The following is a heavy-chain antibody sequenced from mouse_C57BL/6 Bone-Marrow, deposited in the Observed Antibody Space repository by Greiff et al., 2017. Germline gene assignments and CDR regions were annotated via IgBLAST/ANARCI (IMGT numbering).Heavy chain of an antibody. CDR1: GYTFTSYW. J-gene: IGHJ2*01. CDR2: IYPGSGST. D-gene: IGHD2-3*01. Sequence: QVQLQQPGAELVKPGASVKMSCKASGYTFTSYWITWVKQRPGQGLEWIGDIYPGSGSTNYNEKFKSKATLTVDTSSSTAYMQLSSLTSEDSAVYYCARIGGYLYYFDYWGQGTTLTVSS. CDR3: ARIGGYLYYFDY. V-gene: IGHV1-55*01.